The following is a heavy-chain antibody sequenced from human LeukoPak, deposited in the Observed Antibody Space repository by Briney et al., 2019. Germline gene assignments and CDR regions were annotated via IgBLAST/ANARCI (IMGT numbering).Heavy chain of an antibody. V-gene: IGHV3-48*03. CDR3: AREEVGATGFDY. CDR2: ISSSGNTI. D-gene: IGHD1-26*01. CDR1: GFTFSSYE. J-gene: IGHJ4*02. Sequence: GGSLRLSCAASGFTFSSYEMNWVRQAPGKGLEWVSYISSSGNTIYYADSVKGRFTISRDNAKNSLYLQMNSLRAEDTAVYYCAREEVGATGFDYWGQGTLVTVSS.